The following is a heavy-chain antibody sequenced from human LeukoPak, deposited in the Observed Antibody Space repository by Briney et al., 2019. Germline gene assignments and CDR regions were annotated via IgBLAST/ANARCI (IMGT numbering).Heavy chain of an antibody. D-gene: IGHD5-18*01. CDR1: GYMFTNFD. Sequence: ASVKVSCKASGYMFTNFDITWVRQAPGQGLEWMGGIIPIFGTANYAQKFQGRVTITADKSTSTAYMELSSLRSEDTAVYYCAGGYSYGYYYYYYMDVWGKGTTVTVSS. CDR3: AGGYSYGYYYYYYMDV. CDR2: IIPIFGTA. V-gene: IGHV1-69*06. J-gene: IGHJ6*03.